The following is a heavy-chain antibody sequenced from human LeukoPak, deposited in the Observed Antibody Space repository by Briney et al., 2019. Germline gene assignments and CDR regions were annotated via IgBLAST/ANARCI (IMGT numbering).Heavy chain of an antibody. J-gene: IGHJ4*02. CDR1: GFTFSDYY. D-gene: IGHD6-6*01. CDR3: ARDPRSSSSYRFDY. V-gene: IGHV3-11*04. CDR2: ISSSGSTI. Sequence: GGSLRLSCAASGFTFSDYYMSWIRQAPGKGLEWVSYISSSGSTIYYADSVKGRFTISRDNAKNSLYLQMNSLRAEDTAVYHCARDPRSSSSYRFDYWGQGTLVTVTS.